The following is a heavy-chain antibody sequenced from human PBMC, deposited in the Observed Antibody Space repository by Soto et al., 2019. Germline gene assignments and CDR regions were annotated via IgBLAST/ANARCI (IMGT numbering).Heavy chain of an antibody. D-gene: IGHD2-2*01. CDR2: IIPIFGTA. Sequence: VQLVQSGAEVKKPGSSVKVSCKASGGTFSSYAISWVRQAPGQGLEWMGGIIPIFGTANYAQKFQGRVTITADESTSTAYMELSSLRSEDTAVYYCARDNIVVVPAAGQEGVYYYYYGMDVWGQGTTVTVSS. CDR1: GGTFSSYA. CDR3: ARDNIVVVPAAGQEGVYYYYYGMDV. J-gene: IGHJ6*02. V-gene: IGHV1-69*01.